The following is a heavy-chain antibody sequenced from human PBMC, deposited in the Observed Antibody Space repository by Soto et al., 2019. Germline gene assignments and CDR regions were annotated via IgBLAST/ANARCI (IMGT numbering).Heavy chain of an antibody. J-gene: IGHJ3*02. Sequence: PGGSLRLSCAPSRITFSSYAMSWVRHAPSQGLEWVSAISGSGGSTYYADSVKGRFTISRDNSKNTLYLQMNSLRAEDTAVYYCAKDQPPIVVVTIGAFDIWGQGTMVTVSS. CDR2: ISGSGGST. CDR1: RITFSSYA. D-gene: IGHD3-22*01. CDR3: AKDQPPIVVVTIGAFDI. V-gene: IGHV3-23*01.